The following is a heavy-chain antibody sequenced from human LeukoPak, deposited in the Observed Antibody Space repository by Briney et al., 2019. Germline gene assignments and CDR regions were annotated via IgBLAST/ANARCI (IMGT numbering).Heavy chain of an antibody. Sequence: SETLSLTCTVSGDSISGTSFYWGWIRQPAGKGLECIEEINHSGSTNYNPSLKSRVTISIDSSNNLFSLKLSSVTAADTAVYYCARRRVYSNYIKLGDEAFDIWGQGTMVTVSS. V-gene: IGHV4-39*07. D-gene: IGHD4-11*01. CDR3: ARRRVYSNYIKLGDEAFDI. CDR2: INHSGST. CDR1: GDSISGTSFY. J-gene: IGHJ3*02.